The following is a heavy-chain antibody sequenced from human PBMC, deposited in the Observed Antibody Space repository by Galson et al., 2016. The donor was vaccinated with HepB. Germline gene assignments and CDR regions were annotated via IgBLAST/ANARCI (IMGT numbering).Heavy chain of an antibody. Sequence: SETLSLTCTVSGASMSSFHWSWVRKPPGKGLEWIGSISDSGTSTYSPSLKSRITILLDMAENQFSLRLTSVTAADTAVYYCARDRGSCSGGFCYPVDYYYFMDVWGRGTTVIVSS. CDR1: GASMSSFH. V-gene: IGHV4-59*01. J-gene: IGHJ6*03. D-gene: IGHD2-15*01. CDR2: ISDSGTS. CDR3: ARDRGSCSGGFCYPVDYYYFMDV.